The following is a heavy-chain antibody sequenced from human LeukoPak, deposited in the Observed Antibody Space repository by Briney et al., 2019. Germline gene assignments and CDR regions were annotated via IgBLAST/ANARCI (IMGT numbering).Heavy chain of an antibody. CDR3: ARDPGVTTGTYYFDS. J-gene: IGHJ4*02. CDR1: GASVSSGSYY. V-gene: IGHV4-61*01. D-gene: IGHD1-1*01. Sequence: SETLSLTCTVSGASVSSGSYYWTWIRQPPGKGLEWIGYIFYSGSTNYNPSLESRVTILFDTSKNQFSLKLTSVTAADTAVYYCARDPGVTTGTYYFDSWGQGSLVTVSS. CDR2: IFYSGST.